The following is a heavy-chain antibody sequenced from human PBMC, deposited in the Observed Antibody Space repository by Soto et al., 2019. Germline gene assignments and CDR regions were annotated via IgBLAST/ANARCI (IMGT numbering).Heavy chain of an antibody. D-gene: IGHD1-1*01. V-gene: IGHV4-39*02. J-gene: IGHJ4*02. CDR1: GGSISSSVYY. CDR2: IKFSRST. CDR3: AREQDLPADAYNFDY. Sequence: SETLSLTCSVSGGSISSSVYYWGWIRQPPGKGLEWIGSIKFSRSTSYNPSLKSRVTIAIDTSKNQFSLKLSSVTAADTAVYYCAREQDLPADAYNFDYWGLGTPVTVSS.